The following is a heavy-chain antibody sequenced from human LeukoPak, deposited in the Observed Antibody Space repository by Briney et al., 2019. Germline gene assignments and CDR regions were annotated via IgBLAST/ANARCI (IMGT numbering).Heavy chain of an antibody. D-gene: IGHD6-19*01. CDR2: MHHSGST. V-gene: IGHV4-59*08. J-gene: IGHJ5*02. Sequence: PSETLSLTCTASGGSIRSYYWSWIRQPPRKELEWIGYMHHSGSTKHNPYLKSRVTISVDTSKSQFSLKLSSVTAADTAVYYCARHAAVEGSSGWSPLWWFDPWGQGTLVTVSS. CDR1: GGSIRSYY. CDR3: ARHAAVEGSSGWSPLWWFDP.